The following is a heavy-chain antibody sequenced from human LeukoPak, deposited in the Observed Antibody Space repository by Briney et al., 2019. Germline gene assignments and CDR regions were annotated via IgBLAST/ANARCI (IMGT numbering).Heavy chain of an antibody. Sequence: ASVKVSCKASGYTFTGYSIHWVRQAPGQGLEWMGWINPNSGGRNYAQKFQGRVTMTRDTSISTAYMEPTRLRSDDTAVYYCTRDDYGDLDYWGQGTLVTVSS. CDR3: TRDDYGDLDY. J-gene: IGHJ4*02. D-gene: IGHD4-17*01. CDR2: INPNSGGR. CDR1: GYTFTGYS. V-gene: IGHV1-2*02.